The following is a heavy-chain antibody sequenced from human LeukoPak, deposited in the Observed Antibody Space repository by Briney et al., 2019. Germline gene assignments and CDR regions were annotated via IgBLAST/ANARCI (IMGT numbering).Heavy chain of an antibody. Sequence: SVKVSCKASGGTFSSYAISWVRQAPGQGLEWMGGIIPIFGTANCAQKFQGRVTITADESTSTAYMELSSLRSEDTAVYYCARATQDGSAFDIWGQGTMVTVSS. CDR1: GGTFSSYA. D-gene: IGHD1-26*01. CDR2: IIPIFGTA. CDR3: ARATQDGSAFDI. J-gene: IGHJ3*02. V-gene: IGHV1-69*13.